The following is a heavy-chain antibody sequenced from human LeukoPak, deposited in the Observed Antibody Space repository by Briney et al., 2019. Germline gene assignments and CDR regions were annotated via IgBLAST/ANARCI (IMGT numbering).Heavy chain of an antibody. V-gene: IGHV4-59*02. CDR2: IYYSGST. D-gene: IGHD5-18*01. J-gene: IGHJ6*02. CDR3: ARGGRYSYGLDYYYYGMDV. Sequence: PGGSLRLSCAASGFTVSSNYWGWIRQPPGKGLEWIGSIYYSGSTNYNPSLKSRVTISVDTSKNQFSLKLSSVTAADTAVYYCARGGRYSYGLDYYYYGMDVWGQGTTVTVSS. CDR1: GFTVSSNY.